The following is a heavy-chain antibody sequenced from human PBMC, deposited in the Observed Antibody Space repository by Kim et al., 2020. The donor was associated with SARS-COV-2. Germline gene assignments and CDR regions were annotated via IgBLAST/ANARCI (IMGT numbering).Heavy chain of an antibody. CDR2: IKHDGSVK. D-gene: IGHD6-6*01. V-gene: IGHV3-7*01. J-gene: IGHJ4*02. CDR1: GLTFRNYW. CDR3: ARDPSSLDRSDY. Sequence: LSLTCAVSGLTFRNYWMSWVRQAPGKGLEWVANIKHDGSVKHYVDSVKGRFTISRDNARDTLYLQMNDLRVEDTAVYYCARDPSSLDRSDYWGQGTLVAVSP.